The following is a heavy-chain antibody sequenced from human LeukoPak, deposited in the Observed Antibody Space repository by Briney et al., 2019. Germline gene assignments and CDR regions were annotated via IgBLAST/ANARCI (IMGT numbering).Heavy chain of an antibody. J-gene: IGHJ4*02. V-gene: IGHV3-21*01. CDR1: GFTFSSYS. CDR2: ISSSSSYI. CDR3: AKDQFVVVITKGLDC. Sequence: GSLRLSCAASGFTFSSYSMNWVRQAPGKGLEWVSSISSSSSYIYYADSVKGRFTISRDNSKNTLYLQMNSLRAEDTAVYYCAKDQFVVVITKGLDCWGQGTLVTVSS. D-gene: IGHD3-22*01.